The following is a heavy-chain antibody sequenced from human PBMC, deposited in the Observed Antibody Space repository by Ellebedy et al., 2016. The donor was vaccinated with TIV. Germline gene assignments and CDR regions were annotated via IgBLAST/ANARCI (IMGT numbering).Heavy chain of an antibody. V-gene: IGHV3-7*03. CDR3: ASPPGF. CDR1: GFTFSSYW. CDR2: IKQDGSDK. J-gene: IGHJ4*02. Sequence: PGGSLRLSCAASGFTFSSYWMSWVRQAPGKGLEWVANIKQDGSDKYFADSGKGRFSISRENAKNSLYLQMNSLRAEDTAVDYCASPPGFWGQGTLVTVSS.